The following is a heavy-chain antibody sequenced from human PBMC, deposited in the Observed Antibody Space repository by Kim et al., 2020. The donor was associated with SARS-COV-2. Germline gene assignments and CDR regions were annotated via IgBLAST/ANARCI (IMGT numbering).Heavy chain of an antibody. Sequence: HTVQGRLTSSRENSKNALYLQMNSLRAEDTAVYYCARARAFGDYDSSDYWGQGTLVTVSS. V-gene: IGHV3-33*03. CDR3: ARARAFGDYDSSDY. J-gene: IGHJ4*02. D-gene: IGHD3-22*01.